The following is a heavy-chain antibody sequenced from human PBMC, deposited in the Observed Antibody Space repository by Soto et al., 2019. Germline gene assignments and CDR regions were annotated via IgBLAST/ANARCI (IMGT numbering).Heavy chain of an antibody. CDR2: INAGNGNT. CDR1: GYAFTSYA. D-gene: IGHD1-26*01. Sequence: GASVKVSCKASGYAFTSYAMHRVLEAPGQRLEWMGWINAGNGNTKYSQKFQGRVTITRDTSASTAYMELSSLRSEDTAVYYCARDIVGAADSYYFDYWGQGTLVTVSS. J-gene: IGHJ4*02. CDR3: ARDIVGAADSYYFDY. V-gene: IGHV1-3*01.